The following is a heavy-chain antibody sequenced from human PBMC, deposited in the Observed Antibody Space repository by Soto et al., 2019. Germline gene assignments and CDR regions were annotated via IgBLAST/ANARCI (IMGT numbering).Heavy chain of an antibody. D-gene: IGHD2-2*01. V-gene: IGHV3-7*05. CDR1: GFTFSSYW. J-gene: IGHJ4*02. CDR3: ARGPQGYCSSTSCYFGY. Sequence: GGSLRLSCAASGFTFSSYWMSWVRQAPGKGLEWVANIKQDGSEKYYVDSVKGRLTISRDNAKNSLYLQMNSLRAEDTAVYYCARGPQGYCSSTSCYFGYWGQGTLVTVSS. CDR2: IKQDGSEK.